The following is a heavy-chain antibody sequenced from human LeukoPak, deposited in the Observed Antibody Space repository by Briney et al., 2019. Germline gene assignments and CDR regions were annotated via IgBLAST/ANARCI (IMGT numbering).Heavy chain of an antibody. CDR3: ARVYSYGYAIDY. V-gene: IGHV4-61*02. CDR1: GGSISSSSYY. D-gene: IGHD5-18*01. J-gene: IGHJ4*02. CDR2: IYTSGST. Sequence: SETLSLTCTVSGGSISSSSYYWSWIRQPAGKGLEWIGRIYTSGSTNYNPSLKSRVTMSVDTSKNQFSLKLSSVTAADTAVYYCARVYSYGYAIDYWGQGTLVTVSS.